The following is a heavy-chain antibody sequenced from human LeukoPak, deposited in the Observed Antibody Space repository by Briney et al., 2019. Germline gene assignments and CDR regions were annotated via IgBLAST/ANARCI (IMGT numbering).Heavy chain of an antibody. Sequence: GRSLRLSCAASGFTFDDYAMHWVRQAPGKGLEWVSGISWNSGSIGYADSVKGRFTISRDNAKNSLYLQMNSLRAEDMALYYCAEDYGAGILRAFDIWGQGTMVTVSS. CDR3: AEDYGAGILRAFDI. CDR2: ISWNSGSI. J-gene: IGHJ3*02. V-gene: IGHV3-9*03. CDR1: GFTFDDYA. D-gene: IGHD3-10*01.